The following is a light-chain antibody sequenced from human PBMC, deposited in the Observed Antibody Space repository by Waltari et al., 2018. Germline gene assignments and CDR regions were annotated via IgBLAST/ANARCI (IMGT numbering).Light chain of an antibody. V-gene: IGLV4-69*01. CDR1: SGHSRNV. CDR2: VNSDGSH. CDR3: QTGGHGTWV. J-gene: IGLJ3*02. Sequence: QLVLTQSPSASASLGASVKLTCTLSSGHSRNVIASHPQQAEKGPRYLMKVNSDGSHSKGDKIPDRFSGSSSGAERYLTISNLQSEDEADYYCQTGGHGTWVFGGGTKLTVL.